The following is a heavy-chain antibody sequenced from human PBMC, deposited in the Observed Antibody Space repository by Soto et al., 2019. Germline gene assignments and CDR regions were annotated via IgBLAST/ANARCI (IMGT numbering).Heavy chain of an antibody. Sequence: SSVKVSWKASGGTFSSYAISWVRQAPGQGLEWMGGIIPIFGTANYAQKFQGRVTITADESTSTAYMELSSLRSEDTAVYYCARGYCSSTSCYADYYYYYGMDVWG. CDR3: ARGYCSSTSCYADYYYYYGMDV. J-gene: IGHJ6*02. CDR2: IIPIFGTA. CDR1: GGTFSSYA. V-gene: IGHV1-69*13. D-gene: IGHD2-2*01.